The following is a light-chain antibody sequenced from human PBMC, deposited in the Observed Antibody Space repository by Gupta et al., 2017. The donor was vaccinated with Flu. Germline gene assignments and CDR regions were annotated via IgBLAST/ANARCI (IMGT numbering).Light chain of an antibody. Sequence: SDLTQPPSLSAAPGQKVTISCSGSSSNIAKNDVSWYQHLPGTAPKLLIYQKNQRPSGIPDRFSGSKSGTSATLGIAGLQTGDEADYYCETWDSTLSAGVFGGGTRLTVL. CDR2: QKN. V-gene: IGLV1-51*01. J-gene: IGLJ2*01. CDR1: SSNIAKND. CDR3: ETWDSTLSAGV.